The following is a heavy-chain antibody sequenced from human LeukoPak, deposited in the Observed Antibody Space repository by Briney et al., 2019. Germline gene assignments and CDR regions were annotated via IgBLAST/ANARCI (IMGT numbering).Heavy chain of an antibody. V-gene: IGHV4-30-4*08. CDR3: ARLSRSSGGYPYVFDI. Sequence: SQTLSLTCTVSGDSISNGDYYWSWIRQHPEKSLECLGHIYYSGATYYNPSLKSRLTISVDTPKSQFSLKLSSMTAADTAMYYCARLSRSSGGYPYVFDIWGQGIMVTVSS. CDR1: GDSISNGDYY. CDR2: IYYSGAT. D-gene: IGHD2-15*01. J-gene: IGHJ3*02.